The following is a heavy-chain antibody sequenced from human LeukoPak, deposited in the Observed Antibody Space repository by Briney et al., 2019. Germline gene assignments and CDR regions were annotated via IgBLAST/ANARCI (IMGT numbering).Heavy chain of an antibody. D-gene: IGHD3-9*01. CDR1: GFTVSSNY. J-gene: IGHJ4*02. CDR2: IHSDGKT. CDR3: ARPGVLRYIDD. V-gene: IGHV3-53*01. Sequence: AGSLRLSCAASGFTVSSNYVSWVRQAPGKGLELVSVIHSDGKTYYADSVKGRFTISIDSSQNTLHLQMNSLRAEDTAVYYCARPGVLRYIDDWGQGTLVTVSS.